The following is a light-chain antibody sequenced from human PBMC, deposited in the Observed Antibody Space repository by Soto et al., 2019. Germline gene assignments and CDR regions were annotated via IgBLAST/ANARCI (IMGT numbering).Light chain of an antibody. J-gene: IGLJ1*01. V-gene: IGLV2-14*01. CDR3: SSYTSSSTPYV. CDR2: EVS. Sequence: QSVLTQPASVSGPPGQSITISCTGTGSDVGGYNYVSWYQQHPGKAPKLMIYEVSNRPSGVSNRFSGSKSGNTASLTISGLQAEDEADYYCSSYTSSSTPYVFGTGTKVTVL. CDR1: GSDVGGYNY.